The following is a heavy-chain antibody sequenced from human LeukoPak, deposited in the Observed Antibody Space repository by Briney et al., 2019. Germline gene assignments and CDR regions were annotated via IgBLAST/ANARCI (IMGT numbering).Heavy chain of an antibody. V-gene: IGHV3-48*03. Sequence: GGSLRLSCAAAGFTFSSYEMSWVRQAPGKGMEWVSYISSGGSTIFYADSVKGRFTISRDNTKISLYLQMNSLKAEDTAVYYCARNARYFDSVFDYGGQGTLVAVSA. CDR1: GFTFSSYE. CDR3: ARNARYFDSVFDY. J-gene: IGHJ4*02. CDR2: ISSGGSTI. D-gene: IGHD3-9*01.